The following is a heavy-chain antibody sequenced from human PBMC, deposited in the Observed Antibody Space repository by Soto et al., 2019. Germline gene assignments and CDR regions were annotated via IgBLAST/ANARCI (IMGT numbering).Heavy chain of an antibody. J-gene: IGHJ6*02. V-gene: IGHV3-30-3*01. D-gene: IGHD3-10*01. CDR1: GFTISSYA. CDR2: ISYDGSNK. CDR3: ARGYYGSGSYYNSPGYYGMDV. Sequence: GGSLRLSCAASGFTISSYAMHRVRQAPGKGLEWVAVISYDGSNKYSADSVKGRFTISRDNSKNTLYLQMNSLRAEDTTVYYCARGYYGSGSYYNSPGYYGMDVWGQRTTVTVS.